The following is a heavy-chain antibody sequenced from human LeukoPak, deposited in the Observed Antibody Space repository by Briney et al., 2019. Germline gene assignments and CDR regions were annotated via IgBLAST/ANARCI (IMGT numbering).Heavy chain of an antibody. V-gene: IGHV1-18*01. Sequence: ASVKVSCKASVYTFTSYGISWVRQAPGQRLEWMGWISAYNGNRNYAQKLQGRVTMTTDTCTSTAYMELRSLRSDDTAVYYCETRHYYDSSGYYYEDAFDIWGQGTMVTVSS. CDR3: ETRHYYDSSGYYYEDAFDI. J-gene: IGHJ3*02. CDR1: VYTFTSYG. D-gene: IGHD3-22*01. CDR2: ISAYNGNR.